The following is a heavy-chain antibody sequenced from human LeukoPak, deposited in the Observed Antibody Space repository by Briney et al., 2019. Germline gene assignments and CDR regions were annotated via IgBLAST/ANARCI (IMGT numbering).Heavy chain of an antibody. D-gene: IGHD2-21*01. Sequence: GGSLRLSCAASGFTFSSYAMSWVRQAPGKGLEWVSAISGSGGSTYYADSVKGRFTISRDNSKNTLYLQMNSLRAEDTAVYYCAKNPLAYCGGDCYIGYWGQGTLVTVSS. CDR1: GFTFSSYA. V-gene: IGHV3-23*01. CDR3: AKNPLAYCGGDCYIGY. CDR2: ISGSGGST. J-gene: IGHJ4*02.